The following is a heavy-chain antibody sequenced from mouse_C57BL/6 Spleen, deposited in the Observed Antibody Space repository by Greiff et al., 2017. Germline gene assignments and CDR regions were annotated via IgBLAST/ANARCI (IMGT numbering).Heavy chain of an antibody. V-gene: IGHV3-6*01. CDR1: GYSITSGYY. Sequence: EVQLVESGPGLVKPSQSLSLTCSVTGYSITSGYYWNWIRQFPGNKLEWMGYISYDGSNNYNPSLKNRISITRDTSKNQFFLKLNSVTTEDTATYYCARGRGFAYWGQGTLVTVSA. CDR3: ARGRGFAY. CDR2: ISYDGSN. J-gene: IGHJ3*01.